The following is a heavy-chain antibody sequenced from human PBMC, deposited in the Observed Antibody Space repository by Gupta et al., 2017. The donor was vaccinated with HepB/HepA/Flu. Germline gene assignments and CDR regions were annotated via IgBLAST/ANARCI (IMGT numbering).Heavy chain of an antibody. CDR3: ARNHGGHCDSTRGSSDNWFDP. V-gene: IGHV1-2*07. Sequence: QVQLVQYGGAVKTPGAYVKVSCKASGYTFTGYYMHWLRQAPGHGLDWMGWINPNTGDTKYEHKFQGRVTRTRDTSITTAFRELSRLRSDDTAVYFWARNHGGHCDSTRGSSDNWFDPWGQGTLVTVTS. CDR1: GYTFTGYY. D-gene: IGHD2-2*01. J-gene: IGHJ5*02. CDR2: INPNTGDT.